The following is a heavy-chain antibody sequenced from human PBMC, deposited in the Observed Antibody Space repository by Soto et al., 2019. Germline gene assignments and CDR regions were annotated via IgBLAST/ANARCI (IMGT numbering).Heavy chain of an antibody. J-gene: IGHJ4*02. CDR3: ARDPGGYCAAGNCYYFDY. CDR1: GYSLTTHY. V-gene: IGHV1-46*01. CDR2: IDPSGTST. D-gene: IGHD2-8*02. Sequence: QVHLVQSGAEVKKPGASVKVSCKASGYSLTTHYMHWVRQAPGEGLEWMGRIDPSGTSTTYAVKFQGRVTMSRDTSTSTVYLEVTSLRSEDTAVYFCARDPGGYCAAGNCYYFDYWGQGTLVSVSS.